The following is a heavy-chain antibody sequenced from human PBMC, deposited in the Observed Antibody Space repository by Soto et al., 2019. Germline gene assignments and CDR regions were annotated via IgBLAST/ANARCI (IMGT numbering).Heavy chain of an antibody. V-gene: IGHV1-24*01. J-gene: IGHJ1*01. CDR1: GYTLTELS. CDR2: FDPEDGET. D-gene: IGHD6-19*01. CDR3: ATRYIAVAGNPWYFQH. Sequence: ASVKVSCKVSGYTLTELSMHWVRQAPGKGLEWIGGFDPEDGETIYAQKFQGRVTMTEDTSTDTAYMELSSLRSEDTAVYYCATRYIAVAGNPWYFQHWGQGTLVTVSS.